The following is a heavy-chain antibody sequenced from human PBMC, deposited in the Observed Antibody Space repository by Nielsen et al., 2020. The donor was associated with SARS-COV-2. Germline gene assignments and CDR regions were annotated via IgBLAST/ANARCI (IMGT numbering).Heavy chain of an antibody. CDR3: ARPRIAAVVTPAFDI. Sequence: WVRQAPGKGLEWVGSIYYSGRTYYNPSLESRVTMSVGTSKNQFSLKLSSVTAADTAVYYCARPRIAAVVTPAFDIWGQGTMVTVSS. V-gene: IGHV4-39*01. CDR2: IYYSGRT. D-gene: IGHD6-13*01. J-gene: IGHJ3*02.